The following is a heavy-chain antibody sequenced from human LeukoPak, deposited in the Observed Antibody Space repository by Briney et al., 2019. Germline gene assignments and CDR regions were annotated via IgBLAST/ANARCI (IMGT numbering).Heavy chain of an antibody. J-gene: IGHJ4*02. D-gene: IGHD3-10*01. V-gene: IGHV4-39*02. Sequence: SETLSLTCTVSGGSISSSIYYWGWIRQPPGKGLEWIGSIYYSGSTNYNPSLKSRVTISVDTSKNHFSLRLSSVTAADTAVYYCARAMVRDYYFDYWGQGTLVTVSS. CDR2: IYYSGST. CDR1: GGSISSSIYY. CDR3: ARAMVRDYYFDY.